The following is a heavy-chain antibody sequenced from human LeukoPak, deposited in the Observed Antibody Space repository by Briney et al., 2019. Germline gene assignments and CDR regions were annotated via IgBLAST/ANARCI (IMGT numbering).Heavy chain of an antibody. CDR2: IIPIFGTA. Sequence: ASVKVSCKASGGTFSSYAISWVRQAPGQGLEWMGGIIPIFGTANYAQKFQGRVTITADKSTSTAYMELSSLRSEDTAVYYCAREGEAVAGFVWWFDPWGQGTLVTVSS. D-gene: IGHD6-19*01. CDR1: GGTFSSYA. CDR3: AREGEAVAGFVWWFDP. V-gene: IGHV1-69*06. J-gene: IGHJ5*02.